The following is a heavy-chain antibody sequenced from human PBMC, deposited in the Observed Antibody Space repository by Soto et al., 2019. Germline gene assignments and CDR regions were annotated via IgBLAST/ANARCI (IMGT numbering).Heavy chain of an antibody. D-gene: IGHD2-15*01. J-gene: IGHJ6*02. CDR2: ISSNGGST. CDR1: GFTFSTYA. V-gene: IGHV3-64D*06. Sequence: QPGGSLRLSCAASGFTFSTYAMTWVRKAPGKGLEYVSAISSNGGSTYYADSVKGRFTISRDNSKNTLYLQMSSLRAEDTAVYYCVKVVVACSGGSIYSGLYTMDVWGQGTTVTVSS. CDR3: VKVVVACSGGSIYSGLYTMDV.